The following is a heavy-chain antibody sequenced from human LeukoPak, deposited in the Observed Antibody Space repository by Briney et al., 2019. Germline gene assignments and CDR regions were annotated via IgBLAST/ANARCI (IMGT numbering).Heavy chain of an antibody. CDR1: GGTFSSYA. D-gene: IGHD3-9*01. CDR3: ARESYDILTGYQGFQLDY. Sequence: SVKVSCKASGGTFSSYAISWVRQAPGQGLEWMGRIIPRLDIANSAQSFQGRVTITADKSTSTAYMELSSLRSDDTAVYYCARESYDILTGYQGFQLDYWGQGSLVTVFS. J-gene: IGHJ4*02. V-gene: IGHV1-69*04. CDR2: IIPRLDIA.